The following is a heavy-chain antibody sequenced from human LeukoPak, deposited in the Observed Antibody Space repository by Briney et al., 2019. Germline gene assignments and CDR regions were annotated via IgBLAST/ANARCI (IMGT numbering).Heavy chain of an antibody. CDR2: IYYSGST. CDR1: GGSISSSSCY. J-gene: IGHJ4*02. V-gene: IGHV4-39*07. CDR3: ARETETGRPSY. Sequence: SETLSLTCTVSGGSISSSSCYWGWIRQPPGKGLEWIGSIYYSGSTYYNPSLKSRVTISVDTSKNQFSLKLSSVTAADTAVYYCARETETGRPSYWGQGTLVTVSS.